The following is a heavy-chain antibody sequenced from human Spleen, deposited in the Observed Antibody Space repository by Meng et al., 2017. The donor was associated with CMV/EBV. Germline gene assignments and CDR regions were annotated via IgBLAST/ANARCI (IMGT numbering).Heavy chain of an antibody. J-gene: IGHJ1*01. CDR2: INPNNGVT. Sequence: ASVKVSCKASGSTFTGYYVHWVRQAPGQGLEWMGWINPNNGVTNYAQKFQGRVTMTRDTSISTAYMELSRLRSDDTAVYYCTRGRGDSGWSFQHWGQGTLVTVSS. D-gene: IGHD6-19*01. CDR3: TRGRGDSGWSFQH. CDR1: GSTFTGYY. V-gene: IGHV1-2*02.